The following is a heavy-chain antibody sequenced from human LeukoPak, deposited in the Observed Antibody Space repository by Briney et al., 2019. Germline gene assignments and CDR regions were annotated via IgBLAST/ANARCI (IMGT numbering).Heavy chain of an antibody. CDR1: GFTFSSYS. V-gene: IGHV3-74*01. D-gene: IGHD6-19*01. Sequence: AGGSLRLSCAASGFTFSSYSMNWVRHAPGKGLVWVSRINSDGSSTSYADSVKGRFTISRDNAKNTLYLQMNSLRAEDTAVYYCARGKVSGWHAGPKGYYGMDVWGQGTTVTVSS. CDR2: INSDGSST. J-gene: IGHJ6*02. CDR3: ARGKVSGWHAGPKGYYGMDV.